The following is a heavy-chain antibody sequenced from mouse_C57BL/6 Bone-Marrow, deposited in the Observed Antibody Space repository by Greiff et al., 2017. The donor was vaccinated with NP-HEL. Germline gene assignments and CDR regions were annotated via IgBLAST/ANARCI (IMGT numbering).Heavy chain of an antibody. CDR2: ISSGSSTI. D-gene: IGHD1-1*01. CDR3: ASALITTVVVDY. Sequence: EVQGVESGGGLVKPGGSLKLSCAASGFTFSDYGMHWVRQAPEKGLELVAYISSGSSTIYSADTVKGRFTISRDNAKNTLFLQMTRLRSEDTAMYYCASALITTVVVDYWGQGTTLTVSS. CDR1: GFTFSDYG. J-gene: IGHJ2*01. V-gene: IGHV5-17*01.